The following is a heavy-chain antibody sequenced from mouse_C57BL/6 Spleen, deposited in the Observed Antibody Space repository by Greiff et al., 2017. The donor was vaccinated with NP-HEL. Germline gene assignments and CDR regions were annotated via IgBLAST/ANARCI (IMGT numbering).Heavy chain of an antibody. J-gene: IGHJ2*01. CDR2: ISDGGSYT. V-gene: IGHV5-4*01. D-gene: IGHD4-1*02. CDR1: EFTFSSYA. CDR3: AREVQLGRNYFDY. Sequence: EVQLVESGGGLVKPGGSLKLSCAASEFTFSSYAMSWVRQTPEKRLEWVATISDGGSYTYYPDNVKGRFTISRDNAKNNLYLQMSHLKSEDTAMYYCAREVQLGRNYFDYWGQGTTLTVSS.